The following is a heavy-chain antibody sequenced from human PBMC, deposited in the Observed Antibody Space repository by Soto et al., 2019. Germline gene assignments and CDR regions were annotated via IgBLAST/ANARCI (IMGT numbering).Heavy chain of an antibody. CDR2: IYYSGST. J-gene: IGHJ6*02. D-gene: IGHD2-2*01. CDR1: CGSISSGGYY. CDR3: ARLMATAAIPGNYYYYGMDV. Sequence: SETLSLTCTFSCGSISSGGYYWSWIRQHPGKGLEWIGYIYYSGSTYYNPSLKSRVTISVDTSKNQFSLKLSSVTAADTAVYYCARLMATAAIPGNYYYYGMDVWGQGTTVTVSS. V-gene: IGHV4-31*03.